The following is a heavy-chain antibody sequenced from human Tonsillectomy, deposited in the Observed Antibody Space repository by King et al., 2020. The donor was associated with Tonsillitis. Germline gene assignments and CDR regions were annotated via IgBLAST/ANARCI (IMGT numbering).Heavy chain of an antibody. CDR2: IKQDGSGK. V-gene: IGHV3-7*01. J-gene: IGHJ4*02. D-gene: IGHD2-15*01. CDR1: GFSFSNYW. CDR3: ARDLVVVVSATPPFDF. Sequence: VQLVESGGGLVQPGGSLRLSCVASGFSFSNYWMSWVRQAPGKGLEWVANIKQDGSGKNYVDSVKGRFTVSRDNAKNSLYLQMNSLSAEDTAVYYCARDLVVVVSATPPFDFWGQGTLVTVSS.